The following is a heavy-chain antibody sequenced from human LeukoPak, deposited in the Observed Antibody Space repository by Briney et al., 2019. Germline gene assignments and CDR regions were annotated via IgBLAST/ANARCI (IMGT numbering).Heavy chain of an antibody. V-gene: IGHV3-64D*06. CDR1: GFTLSSYA. Sequence: GGSLRLSCSASGFTLSSYAMHWVRQAPGKGLEYVSAISSNGGSTYYADSVKGRFTISRDNSKNTLYLQMSSLRAEDTAVYYCVKVTQYYFDYWGQGTLVTVSS. CDR2: ISSNGGST. CDR3: VKVTQYYFDY. J-gene: IGHJ4*02.